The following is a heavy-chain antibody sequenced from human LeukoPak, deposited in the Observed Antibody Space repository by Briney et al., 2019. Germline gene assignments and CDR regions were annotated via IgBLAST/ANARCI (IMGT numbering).Heavy chain of an antibody. CDR3: ARAGGSTVSHSDY. J-gene: IGHJ4*02. D-gene: IGHD4-17*01. CDR2: ISGSGGST. CDR1: GFTFSSYA. V-gene: IGHV3-23*01. Sequence: GGSLRLSCAASGFTFSSYAMSWVRQAPGKGLEWVSAISGSGGSTYYADSVKGRFTISRDNSKNTLYLQMNSLRAEDTAVYYCARAGGSTVSHSDYWGQGTLVTVSS.